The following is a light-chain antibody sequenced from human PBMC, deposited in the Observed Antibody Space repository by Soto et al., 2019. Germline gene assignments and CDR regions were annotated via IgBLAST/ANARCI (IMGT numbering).Light chain of an antibody. CDR3: YSAADNIGV. Sequence: SYALTQPSSVSVSPGQTARITCSGDVLAKKYARWFQQKPGQAPVLVIYKDGERPSGIPERFSGSSSGTTVTLTISGAQVEDEADYYCYSAADNIGVFGTGTKVTVL. CDR2: KDG. CDR1: VLAKKY. J-gene: IGLJ1*01. V-gene: IGLV3-27*01.